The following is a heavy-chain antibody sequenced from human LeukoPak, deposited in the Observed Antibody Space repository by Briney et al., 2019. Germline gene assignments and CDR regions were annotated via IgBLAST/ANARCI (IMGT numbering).Heavy chain of an antibody. D-gene: IGHD6-13*01. CDR3: ARDTAAAEVNWFDP. CDR1: GYTFTSYA. J-gene: IGHJ5*02. Sequence: ASVKVSCKASGYTFTSYAMHWVRQAHGQRLEWMGWINAGNGNTKYSQKFQGRVTITRDTSASTAYMELSSLRSEDTAVYYCARDTAAAEVNWFDPWGQGTLVTVSS. V-gene: IGHV1-3*01. CDR2: INAGNGNT.